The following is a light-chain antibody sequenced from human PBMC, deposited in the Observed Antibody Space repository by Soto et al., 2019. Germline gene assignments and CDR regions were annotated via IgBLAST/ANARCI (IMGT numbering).Light chain of an antibody. CDR2: DAT. Sequence: IHMAQSPSTLSACVEYRFTINCGSSQSISRWLAWYQQKPGKAPKVLIWDATSLQRGVPSRFSGSGSGTEFTLTISSLQPDDFATYYCQQHNDYSTWTGGQGTQGDLK. CDR1: QSISRW. V-gene: IGKV1-5*01. J-gene: IGKJ1*01. CDR3: QQHNDYSTWT.